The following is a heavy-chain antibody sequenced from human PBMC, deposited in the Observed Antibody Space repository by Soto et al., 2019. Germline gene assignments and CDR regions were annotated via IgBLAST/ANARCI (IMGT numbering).Heavy chain of an antibody. D-gene: IGHD3-22*01. CDR3: ARTRHYYDSSGYQNEYFQH. J-gene: IGHJ1*01. CDR2: IYYSGST. V-gene: IGHV4-59*08. CDR1: GGSISSYY. Sequence: PSETLSLTCTVSGGSISSYYWSWIRQPPGKGLEWIGYIYYSGSTNYNPSLKSRVTISVDTSKNQFSLKLSSVTAADTAVYYCARTRHYYDSSGYQNEYFQHWGQGTLVTVSS.